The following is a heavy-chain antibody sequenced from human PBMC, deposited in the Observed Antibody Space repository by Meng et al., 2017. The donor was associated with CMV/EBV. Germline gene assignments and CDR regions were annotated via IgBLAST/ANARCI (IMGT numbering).Heavy chain of an antibody. CDR2: INPSGGST. CDR3: ALRGSSGYWDAFDI. CDR1: GYTFTSYY. D-gene: IGHD3-22*01. Sequence: ASVKVSCKASGYTFTSYYMHWVRQAPGQGLEWMGIINPSGGSTGYTQKFQGRVTMTRNTSISTAYMELSSLRSEDTAVYYCALRGSSGYWDAFDIWGQGTMVTVSS. V-gene: IGHV1-46*01. J-gene: IGHJ3*02.